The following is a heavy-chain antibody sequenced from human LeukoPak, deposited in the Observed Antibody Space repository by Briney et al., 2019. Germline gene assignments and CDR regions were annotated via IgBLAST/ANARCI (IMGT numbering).Heavy chain of an antibody. CDR2: ISYDGSNK. J-gene: IGHJ4*02. CDR1: GFIFSNYA. Sequence: ERSLRLSCAASGFIFSNYAIHWVRQAPGKGLEWVAVISYDGSNKYYADSVKGRFTISRDISKNTLYPQMNSLRAEDTAVYYCARGYCSSISCYVDYWGQGTLVTVSS. CDR3: ARGYCSSISCYVDY. V-gene: IGHV3-30*04. D-gene: IGHD2-2*01.